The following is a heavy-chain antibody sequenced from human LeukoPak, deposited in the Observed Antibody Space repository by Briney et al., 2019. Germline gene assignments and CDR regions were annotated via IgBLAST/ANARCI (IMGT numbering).Heavy chain of an antibody. J-gene: IGHJ4*02. CDR1: GFTFSSYG. CDR3: AKDHTLMVPLGY. D-gene: IGHD3-10*01. V-gene: IGHV3-30*18. CDR2: ISYDGSNK. Sequence: PGGSPRLSCAASGFTFSSYGMHWVRQAPGKGLEWVAVISYDGSNKYYADSVKGRFTISRDNSKNTLYLQMNSLRAEDTAVYYCAKDHTLMVPLGYWGQGTLVTVSS.